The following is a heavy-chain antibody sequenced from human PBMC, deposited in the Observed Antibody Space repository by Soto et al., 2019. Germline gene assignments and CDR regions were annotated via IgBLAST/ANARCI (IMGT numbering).Heavy chain of an antibody. CDR3: ARDHRYCSGSSCRPYYYYYGMDV. CDR2: ISGTSDYI. Sequence: PGGSLRLSGSASGFTFSSYSMNWVRQAPGRGLEWVAAISGTSDYIYYADSVKGRFTISRDNAKTSLYIQMSSLRAEDTAVYYCARDHRYCSGSSCRPYYYYYGMDVWGQGTTVTAP. CDR1: GFTFSSYS. V-gene: IGHV3-21*01. J-gene: IGHJ6*02. D-gene: IGHD2-15*01.